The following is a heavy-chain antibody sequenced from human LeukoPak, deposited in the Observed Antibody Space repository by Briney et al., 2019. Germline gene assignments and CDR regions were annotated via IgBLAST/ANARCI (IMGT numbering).Heavy chain of an antibody. V-gene: IGHV3-21*04. D-gene: IGHD1-26*01. J-gene: IGHJ4*02. CDR1: EFTFSSYS. CDR2: ISSSSSYI. CDR3: AKDRRSLVGPTNFDY. Sequence: PGGSLRLSCAVSEFTFSSYSMNWVRQAPGKGLEWLSSISSSSSYIYYADSVKGRFTISRDNSKNTLYLQMTSLRAEDTAIYYCAKDRRSLVGPTNFDYWGQGTPVTVSS.